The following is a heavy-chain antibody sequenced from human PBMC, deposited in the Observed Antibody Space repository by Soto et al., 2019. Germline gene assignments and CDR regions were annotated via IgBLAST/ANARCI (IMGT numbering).Heavy chain of an antibody. CDR3: ARRYRRATAY. CDR2: IYYSGST. Sequence: SETLSLTCTVSGGTISSWYWSWIRQPPGKGLEWIGYIYYSGSTNCNPSLKSRVTISVDTSKNQFSLKLSSVTAADTAVYYCARRYRRATAYCAQRTLVTGSS. CDR1: GGTISSWY. D-gene: IGHD3-16*02. V-gene: IGHV4-59*08. J-gene: IGHJ4*02.